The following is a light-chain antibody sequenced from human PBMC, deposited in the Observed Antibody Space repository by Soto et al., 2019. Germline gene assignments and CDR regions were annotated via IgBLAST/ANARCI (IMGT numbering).Light chain of an antibody. Sequence: TVLTQFPGTLSLSPGERATLSCRASQTVTSNLLVWYQQHPGQAPRLLIYGASSRATGIPARFSGSGSGTDFTLTIRRLEPDDFAVYYCQKYGTFWTFGQGTKVEIK. V-gene: IGKV3-20*01. J-gene: IGKJ1*01. CDR2: GAS. CDR1: QTVTSNL. CDR3: QKYGTFWT.